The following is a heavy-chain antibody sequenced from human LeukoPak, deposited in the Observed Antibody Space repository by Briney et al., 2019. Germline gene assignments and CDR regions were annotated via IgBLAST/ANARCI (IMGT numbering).Heavy chain of an antibody. CDR2: INPIGGTT. D-gene: IGHD3-10*02. V-gene: IGHV1-46*01. Sequence: ASVKVSCKASGYTFTSYYIHWVRQAPGQGLEWMGIINPIGGTTDYAQKFQGRVTITTDESTSTAYMELSSLRSEDTAVYYCARAFYVLYYYYYMDVWGKGTTVTVSS. J-gene: IGHJ6*03. CDR1: GYTFTSYY. CDR3: ARAFYVLYYYYYMDV.